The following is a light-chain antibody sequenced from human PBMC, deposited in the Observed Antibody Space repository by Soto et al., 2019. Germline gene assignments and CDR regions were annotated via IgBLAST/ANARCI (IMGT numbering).Light chain of an antibody. CDR2: SAS. CDR1: QGISSW. CDR3: QQANSFPIT. V-gene: IGKV1-12*01. J-gene: IGKJ5*01. Sequence: DIQMTHSPSSVSASVGDRVTITCRASQGISSWFAWYQQKPGKAPKLLIYSASSMQSGVPSRFSGSESGTYFNLTISSLQPEDFATYYCQQANSFPITPGQATRL.